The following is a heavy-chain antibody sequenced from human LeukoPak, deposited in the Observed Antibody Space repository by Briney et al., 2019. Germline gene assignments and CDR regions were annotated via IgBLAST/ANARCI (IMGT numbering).Heavy chain of an antibody. J-gene: IGHJ4*02. CDR3: ATLAYYYGSGSYYKGDFDY. CDR2: INDSGST. CDR1: GGSFSGYY. Sequence: PSETLSLTCAVYGGSFSGYYWSWIRQPPGKGLEWIGEINDSGSTNYNPSLKSRVTISVDTSKNQFSLKLSSVTAADTAVYYCATLAYYYGSGSYYKGDFDYWGQGTLVTVSS. D-gene: IGHD3-10*01. V-gene: IGHV4-34*01.